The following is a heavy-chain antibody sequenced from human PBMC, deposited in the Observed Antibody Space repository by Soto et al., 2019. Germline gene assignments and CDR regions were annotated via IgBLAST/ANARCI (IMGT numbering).Heavy chain of an antibody. CDR1: VDTFNSYV. V-gene: IGHV1-69*01. Sequence: QVQLVQSGPEVQKPGSSVKVSCKASVDTFNSYVITWVRQAPGQGLEWLGGIITAFGTTSYAQNFQDRLTITADEAATTDHMELSSLTSDDTAMYYCTRSYGYTFGGSLDNGGQGTLVTVSS. D-gene: IGHD5-18*01. CDR2: IITAFGTT. J-gene: IGHJ4*02. CDR3: TRSYGYTFGGSLDN.